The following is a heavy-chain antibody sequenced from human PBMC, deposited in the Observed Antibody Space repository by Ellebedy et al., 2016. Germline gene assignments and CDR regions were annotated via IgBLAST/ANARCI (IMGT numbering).Heavy chain of an antibody. CDR2: ISGSGGST. Sequence: GESLKISXAASGFTFSSYAMSWVRQAPGKGLEWVSAISGSGGSTYYADSVKGRFTISRDNSKNTLYLQMNSLRAEDTAVYYCARGPPLYGRNRGVDYWGQGTLVTVSS. D-gene: IGHD2-8*01. J-gene: IGHJ4*02. V-gene: IGHV3-23*01. CDR1: GFTFSSYA. CDR3: ARGPPLYGRNRGVDY.